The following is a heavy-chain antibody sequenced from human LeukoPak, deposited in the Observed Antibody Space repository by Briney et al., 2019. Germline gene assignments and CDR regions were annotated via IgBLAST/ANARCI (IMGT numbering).Heavy chain of an antibody. D-gene: IGHD2-15*01. CDR1: GGSFNGYY. CDR2: INDSEVT. J-gene: IGHJ4*02. Sequence: KPSETLSLTCAVYGGSFNGYYWSWIRQSPGEGLEWIGEINDSEVTNCNPSLESRVVLSVDTSKNQFSLRLSSVTAADTAVYYCARRLVDSGASQVSDHWGQGTLVTVSS. CDR3: ARRLVDSGASQVSDH. V-gene: IGHV4-34*01.